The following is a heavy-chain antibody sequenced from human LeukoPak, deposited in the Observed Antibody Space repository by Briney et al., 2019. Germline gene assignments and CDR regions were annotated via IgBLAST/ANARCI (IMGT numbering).Heavy chain of an antibody. CDR3: AIVGDLDAFDI. CDR2: FDPEDGET. CDR1: GYALTELS. J-gene: IGHJ3*02. D-gene: IGHD2-21*02. Sequence: EASVKVSCKVSGYALTELSMHWVRQAPGKGLEWMGGFDPEDGETIYAQKFQGRVTMTEDTSTDTAYMELSSLRSEDTAVHYCAIVGDLDAFDIWGQGTMVIVSS. V-gene: IGHV1-24*01.